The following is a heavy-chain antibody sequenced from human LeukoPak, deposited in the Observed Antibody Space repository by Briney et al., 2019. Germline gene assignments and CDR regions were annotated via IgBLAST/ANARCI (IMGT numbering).Heavy chain of an antibody. J-gene: IGHJ4*02. CDR3: ARVYCGGDCYSPSFDY. CDR1: GYTFTGYY. V-gene: IGHV1-2*02. Sequence: GASVKVSCKASGYTFTGYYMHWVRQAPGQGLEWMGWINPNSGGTNYAQKFQGRVTMTRDTSISTAYMELSRLRSDDTAVYYCARVYCGGDCYSPSFDYWGQGTRVTVSS. D-gene: IGHD2-21*02. CDR2: INPNSGGT.